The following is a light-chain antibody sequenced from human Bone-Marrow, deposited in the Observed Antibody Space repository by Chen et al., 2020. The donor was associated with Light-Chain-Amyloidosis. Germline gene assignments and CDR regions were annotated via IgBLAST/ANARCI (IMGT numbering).Light chain of an antibody. Sequence: SYALTQPPSVSVSPGQTARITCSGEDLPTKYAYWYQQKPGPHPVLVIHRDTERPSGISERFSGSSSGTTATLPISGVQAEEEADDHCQPADGSGTYGVVFGGGTKLTVL. J-gene: IGLJ2*01. CDR2: RDT. CDR3: QPADGSGTYGVV. CDR1: DLPTKY. V-gene: IGLV3-25*02.